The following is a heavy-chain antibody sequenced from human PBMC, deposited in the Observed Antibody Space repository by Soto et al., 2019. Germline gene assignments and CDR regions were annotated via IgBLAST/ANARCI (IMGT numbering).Heavy chain of an antibody. CDR1: AGSISSGGYY. Sequence: PSETLSLTCTLSAGSISSGGYYWSWIRQHPGKGLEWIGYIYYSGSTYYNPSLKSRVTISVDTSKNQFSLKLSSVTAADTAVYYCATVKGTDYYDSSGYYGWFDPWGQGTLVTVSS. J-gene: IGHJ5*02. D-gene: IGHD3-22*01. CDR3: ATVKGTDYYDSSGYYGWFDP. CDR2: IYYSGST. V-gene: IGHV4-31*03.